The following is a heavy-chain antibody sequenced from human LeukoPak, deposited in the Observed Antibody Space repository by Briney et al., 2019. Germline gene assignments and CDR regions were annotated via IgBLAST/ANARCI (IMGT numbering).Heavy chain of an antibody. V-gene: IGHV3-23*01. J-gene: IGHJ3*02. CDR3: AKDPIVFNSGNYYLGTFDI. D-gene: IGHD1-26*01. Sequence: PGGSLRLSCAASGFTFSSYAMSWVRQAPGKGPEWVSAISSSGGTYYGDSMKGRFTISRDNSKNTLYLQMNSLRAEDTAVYSCAKDPIVFNSGNYYLGTFDIWGQGTMVTVSS. CDR1: GFTFSSYA. CDR2: ISSSGGT.